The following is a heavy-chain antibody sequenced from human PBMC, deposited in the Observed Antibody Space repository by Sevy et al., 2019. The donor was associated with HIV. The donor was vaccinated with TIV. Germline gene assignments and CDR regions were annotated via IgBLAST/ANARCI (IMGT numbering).Heavy chain of an antibody. V-gene: IGHV3-49*03. D-gene: IGHD3-10*01. CDR1: GFTFGDYA. CDR3: TRDPPYYYGSGSSSGGFDY. J-gene: IGHJ4*02. Sequence: GGSLRLSCTASGFTFGDYAMSWFRQAPGKGLEWVGFIRSKAYGGTTEYAASVKGRFTISRDDSKSIAYLQMNSLKTDDTAVYYCTRDPPYYYGSGSSSGGFDYWGQGTLVTVSS. CDR2: IRSKAYGGTT.